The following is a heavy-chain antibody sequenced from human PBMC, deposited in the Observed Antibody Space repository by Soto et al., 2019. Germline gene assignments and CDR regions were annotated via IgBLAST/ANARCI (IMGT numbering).Heavy chain of an antibody. CDR2: IYYSGST. D-gene: IGHD3-10*01. V-gene: IGHV4-31*03. CDR3: ARDYYYGSGSYGMDV. CDR1: GGSISSGGYY. Sequence: SETLSLTCTVSGGSISSGGYYWSWIRQHPGKGLEWIGYIYYSGSTYYNPSLKSRVTISVDTSKNQFSLKLSSVTAADTAVYYCARDYYYGSGSYGMDVWGQGTTVTVSS. J-gene: IGHJ6*02.